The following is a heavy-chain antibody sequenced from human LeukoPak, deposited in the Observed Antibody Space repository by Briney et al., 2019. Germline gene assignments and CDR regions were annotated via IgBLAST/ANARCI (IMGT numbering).Heavy chain of an antibody. CDR1: GFSFSNNG. CDR2: IIGSGGYT. CDR3: ARDSLFTSGYYYFFRY. J-gene: IGHJ4*02. Sequence: GGSLRLSCAASGFSFSNNGMSWVRQAPGQGLEWVSGIIGSGGYTYYADSVKGRFTISRDNSKNTLSLQMNSLRDEDTAVYYCARDSLFTSGYYYFFRYWGPGTLVTVSS. V-gene: IGHV3-23*01. D-gene: IGHD3-22*01.